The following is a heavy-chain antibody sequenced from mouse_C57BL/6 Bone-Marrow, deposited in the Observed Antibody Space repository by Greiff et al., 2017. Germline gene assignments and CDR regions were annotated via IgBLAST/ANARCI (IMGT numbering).Heavy chain of an antibody. J-gene: IGHJ3*01. CDR1: GFTFSDYY. CDR3: ARLDGYYGGFAY. CDR2: ISNGGGST. V-gene: IGHV5-12*01. Sequence: EVKLEESGGGLVQPGGSLKLSCAASGFTFSDYYMYWVRQTPEKRLEWVAYISNGGGSTYYPDTVKGRFTISRDNAKNTLYLQMSRLKSEDTAMYYCARLDGYYGGFAYWGQGTLVTVSA. D-gene: IGHD2-3*01.